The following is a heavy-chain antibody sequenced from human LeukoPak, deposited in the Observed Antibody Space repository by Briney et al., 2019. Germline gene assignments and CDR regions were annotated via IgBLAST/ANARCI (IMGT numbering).Heavy chain of an antibody. D-gene: IGHD3-22*01. V-gene: IGHV3-48*03. CDR1: GFTFSSYE. Sequence: GGSLRLSCAASGFTFSSYEMNWVRQAPGKGLEWVSYISSSDSTIYYANSVKGRFTISGDNAMNSLYLQMNSLRVEDTAVYYCARVLYDSSGYYLNYFDYWGQGTLVTVSS. CDR3: ARVLYDSSGYYLNYFDY. J-gene: IGHJ4*02. CDR2: ISSSDSTI.